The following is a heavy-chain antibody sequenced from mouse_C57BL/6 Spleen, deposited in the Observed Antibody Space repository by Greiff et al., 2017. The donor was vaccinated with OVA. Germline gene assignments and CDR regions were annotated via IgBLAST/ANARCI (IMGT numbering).Heavy chain of an antibody. CDR1: GYTFTDYY. CDR2: INPNNGGT. CDR3: ARRANWDLGFAY. Sequence: VQLQQSGPELVKPGASVKISCKASGYTFTDYYMNWVKQSHGKSLEWIGDINPNNGGTSYNQKFKGKATLTVDKSSSTAYMELRSLTSEDSAVYYCARRANWDLGFAYWGQGTLVTVSA. V-gene: IGHV1-26*01. J-gene: IGHJ3*01. D-gene: IGHD4-1*01.